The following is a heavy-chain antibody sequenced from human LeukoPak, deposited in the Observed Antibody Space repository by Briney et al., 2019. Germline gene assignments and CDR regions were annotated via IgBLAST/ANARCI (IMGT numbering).Heavy chain of an antibody. CDR1: GFTVSSKY. D-gene: IGHD1-26*01. CDR3: ARVGSTLPFDY. V-gene: IGHV3-53*01. CDR2: IHSGGST. Sequence: GGSLRLSCAASGFTVSSKYMSWVRQAPGKGREWVSVIHSGGSTHYADSVKGRFSISRDNSKNTLYLQMNSLRADDTAVYYCARVGSTLPFDYWGQGTLVTVSS. J-gene: IGHJ4*02.